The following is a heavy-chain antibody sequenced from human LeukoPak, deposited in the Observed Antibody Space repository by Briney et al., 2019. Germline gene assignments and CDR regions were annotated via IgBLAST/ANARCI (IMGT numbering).Heavy chain of an antibody. V-gene: IGHV3-30-3*01. D-gene: IGHD3-9*01. Sequence: PGRSLRLSCAASGFTFSSFAMHWVRQAPGKGLEWVAVISYDGSNKYYADSVKGRFTISRDNSKNTLYLQMNSLRAEDTAVYYCARVWERNYGILTGYVDYWGQGTLVTVSS. CDR1: GFTFSSFA. CDR3: ARVWERNYGILTGYVDY. J-gene: IGHJ4*02. CDR2: ISYDGSNK.